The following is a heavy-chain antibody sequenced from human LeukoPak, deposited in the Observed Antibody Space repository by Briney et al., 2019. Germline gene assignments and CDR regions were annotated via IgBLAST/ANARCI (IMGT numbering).Heavy chain of an antibody. CDR3: AKEGRPNPDYFDY. D-gene: IGHD1-14*01. V-gene: IGHV3-23*01. CDR1: GFTFSRSA. Sequence: GGSLRLSCAASGFTFSRSAMSWVRQAPGKGLEWVSAISGSGGRTYYADSVKGRFTISRDNSKNTLYLQMNSLRAEDTAVYYCAKEGRPNPDYFDYWGQGTLVTVSS. J-gene: IGHJ4*02. CDR2: ISGSGGRT.